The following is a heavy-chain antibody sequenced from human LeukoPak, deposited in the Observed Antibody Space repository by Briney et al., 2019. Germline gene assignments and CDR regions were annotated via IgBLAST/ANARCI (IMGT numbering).Heavy chain of an antibody. J-gene: IGHJ6*02. Sequence: PSQTLSLTCTVSGGSISSGGYYWSRIRQPPGKGLEWIGYIYYSGSTNYNPSLKSRVTISVDTSKNQFSLKLSSVTAADTAVYYCAREKPYYGMDVWGQGTTVTVSS. CDR3: AREKPYYGMDV. CDR2: IYYSGST. CDR1: GGSISSGGYY. V-gene: IGHV4-61*08.